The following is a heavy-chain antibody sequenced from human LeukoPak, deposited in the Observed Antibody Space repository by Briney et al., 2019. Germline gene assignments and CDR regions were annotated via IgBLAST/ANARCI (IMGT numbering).Heavy chain of an antibody. Sequence: SETLSLTCAVYGGSFSGYYWSWIRQPPGKGLEWIGRIYSSGSTNYNPSLRSRATISIDTSSNEFSLKLSSVTAADTAVYYCVSSGYNPRFYYYYLDVWGKGTTVTISS. CDR2: IYSSGST. CDR3: VSSGYNPRFYYYYLDV. CDR1: GGSFSGYY. D-gene: IGHD3-22*01. V-gene: IGHV4-59*10. J-gene: IGHJ6*03.